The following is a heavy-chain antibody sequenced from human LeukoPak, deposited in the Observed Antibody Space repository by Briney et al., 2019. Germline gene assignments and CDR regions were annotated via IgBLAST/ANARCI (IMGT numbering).Heavy chain of an antibody. V-gene: IGHV3-30*18. CDR1: GFTFRSYG. CDR2: ISYDGSNK. J-gene: IGHJ4*02. CDR3: AKLREPFDY. D-gene: IGHD1-14*01. Sequence: GGSLRLSCAASGFTFRSYGMHWVRQAPGKGLEWVAVISYDGSNKYYADSVKGRFTISRDNSKNTLYLQMNGLRAEDTAVYYCAKLREPFDYWGQGTLVTVSS.